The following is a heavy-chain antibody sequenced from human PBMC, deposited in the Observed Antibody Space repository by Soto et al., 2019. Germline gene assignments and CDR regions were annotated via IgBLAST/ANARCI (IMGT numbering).Heavy chain of an antibody. J-gene: IGHJ4*02. CDR3: AGDPYYYGSAF. D-gene: IGHD3-10*01. V-gene: IGHV3-11*01. CDR1: GFRFSDHY. Sequence: QVQLVESGGGLVEPGGSLRLSCAASGFRFSDHYMTWIRQAPGKGLEWVSKISSSGTTMYYADSVKGRFTVSRDNAQNSLYLQMNSLGAEDTAVYYCAGDPYYYGSAFWGQGTLVTVSS. CDR2: ISSSGTTM.